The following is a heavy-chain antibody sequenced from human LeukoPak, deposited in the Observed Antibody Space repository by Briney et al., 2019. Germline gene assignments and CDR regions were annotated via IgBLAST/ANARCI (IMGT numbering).Heavy chain of an antibody. CDR1: GFTFDDYG. V-gene: IGHV3-20*04. J-gene: IGHJ4*02. CDR3: AKDLTTVVTPSVY. D-gene: IGHD4-23*01. CDR2: INWNGDNT. Sequence: PGGSLRLSCAASGFTFDDYGMSWVRQAPGKGLEWVSGINWNGDNTGYADSVKGRFTISRDNSKNTLYLQMNSLRAEDTAVYYCAKDLTTVVTPSVYWGQGTLVTVSS.